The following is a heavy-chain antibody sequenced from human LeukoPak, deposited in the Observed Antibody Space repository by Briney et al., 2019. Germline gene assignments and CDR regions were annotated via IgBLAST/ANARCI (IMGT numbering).Heavy chain of an antibody. Sequence: ASVKVSCKASGYTFTGYYMHWVRQAPGQGLEWMGIINPSGGSTSYAQKFQGGVTMTRDTSTSTVYMELSSLRSEDTAVYYCARGRPPNSYDDPRSAFDIWGQGTMVTVSS. J-gene: IGHJ3*02. CDR2: INPSGGST. D-gene: IGHD5-18*01. CDR3: ARGRPPNSYDDPRSAFDI. V-gene: IGHV1-46*01. CDR1: GYTFTGYY.